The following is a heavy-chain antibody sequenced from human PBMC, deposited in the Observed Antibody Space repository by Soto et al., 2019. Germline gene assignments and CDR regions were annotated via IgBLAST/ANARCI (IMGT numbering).Heavy chain of an antibody. V-gene: IGHV5-51*01. CDR2: IYPGDSDT. CDR1: GYSFTSYW. D-gene: IGHD3-3*01. CDR3: ASRRITIFGVAEFDY. Sequence: PGESLKISCKGSGYSFTSYWIGWVRQMPGKGLEWMGIIYPGDSDTRYSPSFQGQVTISADKSISTAYLQWSSLKASDTAMYYCASRRITIFGVAEFDYWGQGTLVTVSS. J-gene: IGHJ4*02.